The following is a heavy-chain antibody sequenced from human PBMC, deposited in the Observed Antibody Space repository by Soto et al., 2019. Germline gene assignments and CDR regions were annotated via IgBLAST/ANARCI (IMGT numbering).Heavy chain of an antibody. J-gene: IGHJ6*03. CDR3: AAAVPAEYVFPYYYMDV. D-gene: IGHD3-16*01. V-gene: IGHV4-59*01. CDR1: GASISSYH. Sequence: QVQLQESGPGLVKPSETLSLTCTVSGASISSYHWSWIRQTPGKRLDWIGYIYYSGSANDTPSLKSGGPFSVDKSKTQVSLKLSSVTAADTGVYYCAAAVPAEYVFPYYYMDVWGKGTTVTVSS. CDR2: IYYSGSA.